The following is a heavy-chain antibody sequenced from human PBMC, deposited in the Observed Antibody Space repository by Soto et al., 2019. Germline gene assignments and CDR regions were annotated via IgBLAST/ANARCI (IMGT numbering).Heavy chain of an antibody. Sequence: GESLKISCKGSGYSFTSYWIGWVRQMPGKGLEWMGIIYPGDSDTRYSPSFQGQVTISADKSISTAYLQWGSLKASDTAMYYCARHGIAAAGPGNWFDPWGQGTLVTVSS. CDR1: GYSFTSYW. V-gene: IGHV5-51*01. CDR3: ARHGIAAAGPGNWFDP. D-gene: IGHD6-13*01. J-gene: IGHJ5*02. CDR2: IYPGDSDT.